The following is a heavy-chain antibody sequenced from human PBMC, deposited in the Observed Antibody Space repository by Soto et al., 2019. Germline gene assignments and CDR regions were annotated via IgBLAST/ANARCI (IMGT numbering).Heavy chain of an antibody. CDR3: AMEDTAMDN. CDR2: IYYSGST. J-gene: IGHJ4*02. Sequence: SETLSLTCTVSGGSVSSGSYYWSWIRQPPGKGLEWIGYIYYSGSTNYNPSLKSRVTISVDTSKNQFSLKLSSVTAADTAVYYCAMEDTAMDNWGQGTLVTVSS. D-gene: IGHD5-18*01. CDR1: GGSVSSGSYY. V-gene: IGHV4-61*01.